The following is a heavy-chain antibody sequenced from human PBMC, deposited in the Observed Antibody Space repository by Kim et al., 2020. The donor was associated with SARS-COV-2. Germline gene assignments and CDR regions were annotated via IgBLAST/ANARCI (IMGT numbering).Heavy chain of an antibody. CDR1: GFTFSSYG. CDR3: AKGGSYGDYAHV. J-gene: IGHJ4*02. V-gene: IGHV3-30*18. D-gene: IGHD4-17*01. Sequence: GGSLRLSCAASGFTFSSYGMHWVRQAPGKGLEWVAVISYDGSNKYYADSVKGRFTISRDNSKNTLYLQMNSLRAEDTAVYYCAKGGSYGDYAHVWGQGT. CDR2: ISYDGSNK.